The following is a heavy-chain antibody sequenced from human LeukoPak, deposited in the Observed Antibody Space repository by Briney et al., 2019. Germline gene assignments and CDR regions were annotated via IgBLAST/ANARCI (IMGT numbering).Heavy chain of an antibody. J-gene: IGHJ6*03. Sequence: PGGSLRLSCAASGFTFTTYGMNWVRQAPGKGLEWVSYISSSGSTIYYADSVKGRFTISRDNAKNSLYLQMNSLRAEDTAVYYCARDQLWDRFYYMDVWGKGTTVTISS. CDR3: ARDQLWDRFYYMDV. CDR1: GFTFTTYG. V-gene: IGHV3-48*04. CDR2: ISSSGSTI. D-gene: IGHD5-18*01.